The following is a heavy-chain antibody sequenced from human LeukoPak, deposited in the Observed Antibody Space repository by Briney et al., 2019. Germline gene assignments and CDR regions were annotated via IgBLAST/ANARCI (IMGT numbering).Heavy chain of an antibody. D-gene: IGHD4-23*01. J-gene: IGHJ4*02. V-gene: IGHV4-59*08. CDR1: GGFISSYY. CDR2: IYYSGST. Sequence: SETLSLTCTVSGGFISSYYWSWIRRPPGKGLEWIGYIYYSGSTNYNPSLKSRVTISVDTSKNQFSLKLSSVTAADTAVYYCARLSGNSLVDYWGQGTLVTVSS. CDR3: ARLSGNSLVDY.